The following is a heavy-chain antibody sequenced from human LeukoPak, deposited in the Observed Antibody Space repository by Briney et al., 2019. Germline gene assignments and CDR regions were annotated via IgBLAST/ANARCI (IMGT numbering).Heavy chain of an antibody. CDR1: GFTFTSYW. D-gene: IGHD3-22*01. J-gene: IGHJ6*03. CDR3: ARVGVVVQYYFKQHYMDV. CDR2: IKKDGSEK. V-gene: IGHV3-7*04. Sequence: GGSLRLSCAASGFTFTSYWMTWVRQAPGKGLEWVANIKKDGSEKFYVDSVKGRFTISRDNAKNSLYLQMNSLRAEDTAVYYCARVGVVVQYYFKQHYMDVWGKGTTVTVSS.